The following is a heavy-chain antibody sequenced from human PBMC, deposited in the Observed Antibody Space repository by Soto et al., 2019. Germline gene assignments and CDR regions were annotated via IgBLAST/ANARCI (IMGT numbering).Heavy chain of an antibody. CDR1: GFTFDDYT. Sequence: EVQLVESGGVVVQPGGSLRLSCAASGFTFDDYTMHWVRQAPGKGLEWVSLISWDGGSTYYADSVKGRFTISRDNSKNSLYLQMNSLRTEDTALYYCAKDGGQLGHYYYGMDVWGQGTTVTVSS. D-gene: IGHD6-6*01. V-gene: IGHV3-43*01. J-gene: IGHJ6*02. CDR2: ISWDGGST. CDR3: AKDGGQLGHYYYGMDV.